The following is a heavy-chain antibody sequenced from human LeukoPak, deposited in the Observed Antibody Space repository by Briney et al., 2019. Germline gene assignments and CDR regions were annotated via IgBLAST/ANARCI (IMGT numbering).Heavy chain of an antibody. D-gene: IGHD4-11*01. CDR2: IIPIFGTA. Sequence: SVKVSCKASACAFSSYAISWVRQAPGQGLEWMGGIIPIFGTANYAQKFQGRVTITTDESTSTAYMELSSPRSEDTAVYYCARVRPPNDYSKSDWGQGTLVTVSS. J-gene: IGHJ4*01. CDR1: ACAFSSYA. V-gene: IGHV1-69*05. CDR3: ARVRPPNDYSKSD.